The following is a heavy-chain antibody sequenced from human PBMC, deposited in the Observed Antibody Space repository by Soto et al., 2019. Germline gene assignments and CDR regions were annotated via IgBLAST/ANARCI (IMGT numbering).Heavy chain of an antibody. CDR1: GGSFISYS. V-gene: IGHV1-69*02. D-gene: IGHD2-21*01. Sequence: VQLVQSGAELKKPGSSVKVSCAASGGSFISYSFTWVRQAPGQGLEWMGRIIPIQGKANYALKFQDRVTITADRSTRTAYMELRSLRPEDTAVYYCAKSLLFVDHAYMDVWGKGTTVTVSS. J-gene: IGHJ6*03. CDR2: IIPIQGKA. CDR3: AKSLLFVDHAYMDV.